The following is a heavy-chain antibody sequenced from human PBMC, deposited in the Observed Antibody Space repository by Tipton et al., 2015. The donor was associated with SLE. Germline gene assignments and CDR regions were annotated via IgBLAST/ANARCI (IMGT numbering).Heavy chain of an antibody. V-gene: IGHV1-69*01. Sequence: QVQLVQSGAEVKKSGSSVKVSCKTSGGTFSSYAISWVRQAPGQGLEWMGGIIPILGIANYAQKFQGRVTITTDESTSTAYMELSSLRSEDTAVYYGAIAVAGPGRYWGQGTLVTVSS. CDR3: AIAVAGPGRY. CDR2: IIPILGIA. J-gene: IGHJ4*02. CDR1: GGTFSSYA. D-gene: IGHD6-19*01.